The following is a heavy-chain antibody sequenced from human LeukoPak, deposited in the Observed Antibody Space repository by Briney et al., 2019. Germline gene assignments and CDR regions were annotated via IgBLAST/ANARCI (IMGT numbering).Heavy chain of an antibody. CDR2: IFYSGSA. CDR1: GGSVSSVSYY. V-gene: IGHV4-39*01. J-gene: IGHJ4*02. CDR3: ARQTFSGAYYPYYFDY. Sequence: SEALSLTCTISGGSVSSVSYYWGWIRQPPGKGLEWIASIFYSGSAYYSPSLKSRVTKSVDTSKNQFSLKLSSVTAADTAVYYCARQTFSGAYYPYYFDYWGQGTLLTVSS. D-gene: IGHD1-26*01.